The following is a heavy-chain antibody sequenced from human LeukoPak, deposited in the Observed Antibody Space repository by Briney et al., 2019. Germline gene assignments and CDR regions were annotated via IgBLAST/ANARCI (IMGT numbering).Heavy chain of an antibody. Sequence: AGGSLRLSCAASGFTFSSYAMHWVRQAPGKGLEWVAVMSYDGSNKYYADSVKGRFTISRDNSKNTLYLQMNSLRAEDTAVYYCARLWFGELLSPDAFDIWGQGTMVTVSS. J-gene: IGHJ3*02. D-gene: IGHD3-10*01. CDR2: MSYDGSNK. V-gene: IGHV3-30-3*01. CDR1: GFTFSSYA. CDR3: ARLWFGELLSPDAFDI.